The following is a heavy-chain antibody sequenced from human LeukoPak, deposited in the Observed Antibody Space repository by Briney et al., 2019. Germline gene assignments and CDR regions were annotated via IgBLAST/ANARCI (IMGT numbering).Heavy chain of an antibody. CDR2: IHYSGYT. CDR3: SSVTAADTTMYYCARTHTSPYYFDF. Sequence: SETLSLTCSVSGGSISSYYWSWIRQPPGKGLEWIGYIHYSGYTNYNPSLKSRVSISVDSSKNQFSLNLTSDSSKSQFSLKLSSVTAADTTMYYCARTHTSPYYFDFWGQGTLVTVSS. CDR1: GGSISSYY. D-gene: IGHD2/OR15-2a*01. J-gene: IGHJ4*02. V-gene: IGHV4-59*01.